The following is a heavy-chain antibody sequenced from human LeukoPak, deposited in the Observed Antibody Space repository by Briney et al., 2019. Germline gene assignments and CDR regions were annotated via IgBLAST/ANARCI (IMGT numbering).Heavy chain of an antibody. CDR3: ARHVGQWLLHYFDY. D-gene: IGHD6-19*01. CDR2: INHSGST. CDR1: GGSFIGFH. J-gene: IGHJ4*02. Sequence: SETLSLTCAVYGGSFIGFHWNWIRQPPGKGLEWIGDINHSGSTNYNPSLTSRVTISVDTSKNQFSLKLSSVTAADTAVYYCARHVGQWLLHYFDYWGQGTLVTVSS. V-gene: IGHV4-34*01.